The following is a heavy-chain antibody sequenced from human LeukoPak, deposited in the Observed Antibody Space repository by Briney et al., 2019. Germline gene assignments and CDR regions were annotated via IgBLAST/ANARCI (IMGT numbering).Heavy chain of an antibody. J-gene: IGHJ4*02. Sequence: SQTLSLTCTVSGGSISSGNYYWSWIRQPAGTGREWIGRISTSGSTNYDPSLKSRLIISIDKSKNQFSLRLSSATAADTAVYYCASHQYGSGSYYHDYWGQGTLVTVSS. V-gene: IGHV4-61*02. CDR2: ISTSGST. CDR1: GGSISSGNYY. CDR3: ASHQYGSGSYYHDY. D-gene: IGHD3-10*01.